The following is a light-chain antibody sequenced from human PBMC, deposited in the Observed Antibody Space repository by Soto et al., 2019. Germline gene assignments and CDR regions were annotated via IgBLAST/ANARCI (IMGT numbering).Light chain of an antibody. J-gene: IGLJ1*01. Sequence: QSALTQPASVSGSPGQSITISCTGTSSDIGGYNYVSWYQQHPGKAPKLMIYAVTNRPAGVSDRFSGSKSGNTASLTISGLQAEYEALYYCCSYTNIYSHVFGTGTKLTVL. CDR2: AVT. CDR3: CSYTNIYSHV. V-gene: IGLV2-14*03. CDR1: SSDIGGYNY.